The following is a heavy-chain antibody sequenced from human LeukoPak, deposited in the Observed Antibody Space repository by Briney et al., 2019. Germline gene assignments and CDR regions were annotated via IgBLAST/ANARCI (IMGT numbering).Heavy chain of an antibody. D-gene: IGHD3-16*01. CDR2: LRGNGET. Sequence: GGSLRLSCAASGFLFSRFAMSWVRQTPARGLECVSSLRGNGETFYADSVKGRFTLSRDDSRNTVYLQLNNLRVEDTAIYYCAKANWVSDADAVWWGQGTLVTVSS. CDR1: GFLFSRFA. V-gene: IGHV3-23*01. CDR3: AKANWVSDADAVW. J-gene: IGHJ4*02.